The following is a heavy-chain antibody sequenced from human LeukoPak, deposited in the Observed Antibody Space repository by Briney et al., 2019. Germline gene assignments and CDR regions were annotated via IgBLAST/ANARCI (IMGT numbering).Heavy chain of an antibody. D-gene: IGHD4-11*01. V-gene: IGHV4-61*02. J-gene: IGHJ5*02. Sequence: SETLSLTCTVYGGSISSGGYYWSWIRQPAGKGLEWIGRIYSSGATAYNPSLKSRVAMSVDTSKNQFSLKVSSVTAADTAVYHCARVADSNYDRFDPWGQGTLVTVSS. CDR2: IYSSGAT. CDR3: ARVADSNYDRFDP. CDR1: GGSISSGGYY.